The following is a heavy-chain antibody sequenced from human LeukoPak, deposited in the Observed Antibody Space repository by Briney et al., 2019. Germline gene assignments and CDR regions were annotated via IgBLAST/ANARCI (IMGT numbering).Heavy chain of an antibody. V-gene: IGHV4-34*01. Sequence: SETLSLTCAVYGGSFSGYYWSWIRQPPGKGLEWIGSIYHSGSTYYNPSLKSRVTISVDTSKNQFSLKLSSVTAADTAVYYCASSLLPYFDYWGQGTLVTVSS. CDR3: ASSLLPYFDY. CDR1: GGSFSGYY. D-gene: IGHD2-15*01. J-gene: IGHJ4*02. CDR2: IYHSGST.